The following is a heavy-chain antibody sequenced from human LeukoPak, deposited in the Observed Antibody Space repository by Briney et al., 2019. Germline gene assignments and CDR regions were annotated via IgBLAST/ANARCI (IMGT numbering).Heavy chain of an antibody. Sequence: GASVKVSCKASGGTFSSYAISWVRQAPGQGLEWMGGIIPIFGTANYAQKFQGRVTITADESTSTAYMELRSLRSDDTAVYYCARDDFLSDDAFDIWGQGTMVTVSS. J-gene: IGHJ3*02. D-gene: IGHD2-21*02. CDR3: ARDDFLSDDAFDI. CDR1: GGTFSSYA. CDR2: IIPIFGTA. V-gene: IGHV1-69*01.